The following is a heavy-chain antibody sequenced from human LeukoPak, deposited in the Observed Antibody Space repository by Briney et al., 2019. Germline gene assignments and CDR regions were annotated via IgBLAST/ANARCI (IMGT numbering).Heavy chain of an antibody. V-gene: IGHV4-39*02. J-gene: IGHJ4*02. CDR2: IYYSGST. D-gene: IGHD6-13*01. CDR1: GGSISSSSYY. Sequence: SETLSLTCTVSGGSISSSSYYWGWIRQPPGKGLEWIGSIYYSGSTYYNPSLKSRVTISVDTSKNQFSLKLSSVTAADTAVYYCARDDWQQLTYWGQGTLVTVSS. CDR3: ARDDWQQLTY.